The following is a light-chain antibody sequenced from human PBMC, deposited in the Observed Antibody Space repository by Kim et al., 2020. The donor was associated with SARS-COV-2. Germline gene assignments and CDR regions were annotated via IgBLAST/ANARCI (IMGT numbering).Light chain of an antibody. CDR1: RAITRW. CDR2: GAS. CDR3: HKYNGNPNT. Sequence: VGTKVPSTCRGGRAITRWLAWFQQKPGKAPRLLIYGASSWKRGVPSRFSASESGTEFTLTISSLQPDNFAIYYCHKYNGNPNTFGQGTKLEI. J-gene: IGKJ2*01. V-gene: IGKV1-5*01.